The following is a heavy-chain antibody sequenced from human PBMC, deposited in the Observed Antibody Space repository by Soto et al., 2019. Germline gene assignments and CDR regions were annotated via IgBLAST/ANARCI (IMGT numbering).Heavy chain of an antibody. D-gene: IGHD2-21*02. V-gene: IGHV1-3*04. J-gene: IGHJ4*02. CDR3: ARETYSYCGGDCYSYYFDY. CDR2: INTDNDNT. Sequence: GASVKVSCKASGYTFTNYAIHWVRQAPGQRLEWMGWINTDNDNTKYSQKFHGKVTITRDASASTAYMELSSLRSEDTAVYYCARETYSYCGGDCYSYYFDYWGQGTLVTVSS. CDR1: GYTFTNYA.